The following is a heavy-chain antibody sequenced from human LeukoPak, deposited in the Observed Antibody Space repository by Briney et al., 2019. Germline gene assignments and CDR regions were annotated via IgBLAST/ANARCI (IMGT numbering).Heavy chain of an antibody. J-gene: IGHJ3*02. CDR1: GFTVSSNY. V-gene: IGHV3-53*01. Sequence: GGSLRLSCAASGFTVSSNYMSWVRQAPGKGLEWVSVIYSGGSTYYADSVKGRFTISRDNSKNTVYLQMNSLRAEDTDVYYCARETGKTSDAFDIWGQGTMVTVSS. CDR3: ARETGKTSDAFDI. D-gene: IGHD1-14*01. CDR2: IYSGGST.